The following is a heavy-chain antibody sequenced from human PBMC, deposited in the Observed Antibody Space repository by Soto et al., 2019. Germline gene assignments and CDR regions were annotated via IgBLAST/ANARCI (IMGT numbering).Heavy chain of an antibody. V-gene: IGHV3-23*01. J-gene: IGHJ4*02. CDR1: GFTSTMFA. CDR3: ATPYGPLGFDY. D-gene: IGHD3-10*01. Sequence: EVQLLESGGGLVQPGGSLRLSCAASGFTSTMFAMSWVRQAPGKGLEWVSTVKTTGEEYYADSVKGRCTISRDSSKHTLYLQMNSLRVEETAVYYCATPYGPLGFDYWGQGNLVTVSS. CDR2: VKTTGEE.